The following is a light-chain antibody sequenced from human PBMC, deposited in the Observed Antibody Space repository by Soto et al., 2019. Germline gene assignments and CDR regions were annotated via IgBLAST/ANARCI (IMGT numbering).Light chain of an antibody. CDR1: QSISSW. V-gene: IGKV1-5*01. CDR2: DAS. J-gene: IGKJ2*01. CDR3: QTDNSYSTYA. Sequence: DIQMTQSPSTLSASVGDRVTITCRASQSISSWLAWYQQKQGKAPKLLIYDASSLESGSPSRFSDSGSGTEFTLTIRSLQAEYFETYYCQTDNSYSTYAFGKGTKLEIK.